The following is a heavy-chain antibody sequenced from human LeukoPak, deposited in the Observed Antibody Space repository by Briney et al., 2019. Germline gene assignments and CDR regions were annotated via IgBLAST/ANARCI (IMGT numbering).Heavy chain of an antibody. J-gene: IGHJ3*02. CDR2: INQDGSTK. CDR3: TGERVESGFDI. Sequence: GRSLRLSCAASGFTFSNCWMNWVRQAPGKGLEWVANINQDGSTKQYVGSVKGRFTIFRDNAKNSLYLQMNSLRVDDTAVYYCTGERVESGFDIWGQGTLVTVSS. D-gene: IGHD1-26*01. CDR1: GFTFSNCW. V-gene: IGHV3-7*01.